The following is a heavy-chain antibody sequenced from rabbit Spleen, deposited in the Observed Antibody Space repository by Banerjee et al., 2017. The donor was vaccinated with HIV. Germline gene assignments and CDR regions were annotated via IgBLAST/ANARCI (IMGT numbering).Heavy chain of an antibody. D-gene: IGHD8-1*01. Sequence: GESGGDLVKPGAYMTLTCTASGVSFSFSTYMCWVRQAPGKGLEWIGCVDIGGSDFTYFASWAKGRFTISKTSSTTVTLQMTSLTAADTATYFCARDAATSFSSSGMDLWGPGTLVTVS. J-gene: IGHJ6*01. V-gene: IGHV1S40*01. CDR3: ARDAATSFSSSGMDL. CDR1: GVSFSFSTY. CDR2: VDIGGSDFT.